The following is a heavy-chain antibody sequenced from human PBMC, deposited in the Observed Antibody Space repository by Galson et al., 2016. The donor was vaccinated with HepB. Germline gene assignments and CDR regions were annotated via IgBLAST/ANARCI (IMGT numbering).Heavy chain of an antibody. CDR3: ARVIGGIAVAGALDY. D-gene: IGHD6-19*01. CDR1: GGSISSNNW. J-gene: IGHJ4*02. V-gene: IGHV4-4*02. Sequence: SETLSLTCAVSGGSISSNNWWSWVRQPPGKGLEWIGEIHHSGNTHYDPSLKSRVTISVDRSKNQFSLNLSSVTAVDTAVYYCARVIGGIAVAGALDYWGQGTLVTVSS. CDR2: IHHSGNT.